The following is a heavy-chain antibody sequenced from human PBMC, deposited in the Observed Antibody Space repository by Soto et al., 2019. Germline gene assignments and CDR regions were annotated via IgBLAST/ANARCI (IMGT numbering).Heavy chain of an antibody. J-gene: IGHJ3*01. Sequence: QVQLQESGPGLVEPSETLSLTCTVSGDSMSSYYWSWIRQSAEKGLEWIGRISATGTTTYIPSLTSRITLSVATSTNKCPLNLKFVTAADTAVYFCARDQSGAVDFRGQGTVVTVS. V-gene: IGHV4-4*07. CDR2: ISATGTT. CDR3: ARDQSGAVDF. D-gene: IGHD7-27*01. CDR1: GDSMSSYY.